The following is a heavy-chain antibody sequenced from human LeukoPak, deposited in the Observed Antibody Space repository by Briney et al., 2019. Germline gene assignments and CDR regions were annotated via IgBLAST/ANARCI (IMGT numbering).Heavy chain of an antibody. CDR1: GGAFSSYA. CDR3: ASRSGVAAAETGAFDI. D-gene: IGHD6-13*01. CDR2: IIPILGIA. V-gene: IGHV1-69*04. Sequence: SVKLSCKASGGAFSSYAISWGRHAPGQGLEWMGRIIPILGIANYEQKFQGRGTITADKSTSTAYMEQSSLRSQDTAVYSCASRSGVAAAETGAFDIWGQGTMVTVSS. J-gene: IGHJ3*02.